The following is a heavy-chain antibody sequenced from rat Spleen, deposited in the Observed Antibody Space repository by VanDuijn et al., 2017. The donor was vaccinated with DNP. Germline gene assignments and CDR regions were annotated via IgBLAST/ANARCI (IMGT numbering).Heavy chain of an antibody. D-gene: IGHD1-4*01. CDR1: GFTFSNYG. CDR2: ISTGRGTT. Sequence: EVQLVESGGGLVQPGRSLKLSCAASGFTFSNYGMAWVRQAPTKGLEWVASISTGRGTTYYRDSVTGRLTISRDNTKNTLYLQVDSLTSEDTATYYCAKGTGGFAHWGQGTLVTVSS. J-gene: IGHJ3*01. V-gene: IGHV5S13*01. CDR3: AKGTGGFAH.